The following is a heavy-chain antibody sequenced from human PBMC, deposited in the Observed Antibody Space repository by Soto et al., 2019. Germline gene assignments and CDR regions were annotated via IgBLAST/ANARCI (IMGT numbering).Heavy chain of an antibody. Sequence: KPGGSLRLSCAASGFTFSDYYMSWIRQAPGKGLEWVSYISSSSSYTNYADSVKGRFTISRDNAKNSLYLQMNSLRAEDTAVYYCARSITIFGVAPGYYGMDVWGQGTTVTVSS. CDR1: GFTFSDYY. V-gene: IGHV3-11*06. CDR3: ARSITIFGVAPGYYGMDV. CDR2: ISSSSSYT. D-gene: IGHD3-3*01. J-gene: IGHJ6*02.